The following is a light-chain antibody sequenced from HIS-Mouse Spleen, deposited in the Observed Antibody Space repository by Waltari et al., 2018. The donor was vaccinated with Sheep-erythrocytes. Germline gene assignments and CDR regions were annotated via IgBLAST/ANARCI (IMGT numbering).Light chain of an antibody. Sequence: EIVLTQSPATLSLSPGERATLSCRASQSVLYSSNSKNYLAWYQHKPGQPPKLLIYWASTRESGVPDRFSGSGSGTDFTLTISSLQAEDVAVYYCQQYYSTPLTFGGGTKVEIK. V-gene: IGKV4-1*01. CDR3: QQYYSTPLT. CDR1: QSVLYSSNSKNY. CDR2: WAS. J-gene: IGKJ4*01.